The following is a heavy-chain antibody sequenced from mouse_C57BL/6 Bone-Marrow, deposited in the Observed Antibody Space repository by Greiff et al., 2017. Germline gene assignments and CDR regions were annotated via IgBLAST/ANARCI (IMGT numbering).Heavy chain of an antibody. V-gene: IGHV14-4*01. CDR3: TRIAY. CDR1: GFNIKDDY. CDR2: IDTENGDT. J-gene: IGHJ3*01. Sequence: EVQLQQSGAELVRPGASVKLSCTASGFNIKDDYMHWVKQRPEQGLEWIGRIDTENGDTEYASKFQGKATITVDTSSNTAYLQLSSLTSEDTAVYYCTRIAYWGQGTLVTVTA.